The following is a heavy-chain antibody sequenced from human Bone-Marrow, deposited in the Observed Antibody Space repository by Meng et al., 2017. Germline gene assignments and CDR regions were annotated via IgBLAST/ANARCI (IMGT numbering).Heavy chain of an antibody. V-gene: IGHV4-38-2*01. CDR3: AGGAVVTLIFYHAMDV. D-gene: IGHD2-21*02. Sequence: SETLSLTRAVSGYSITGSYNWGWIRQSPGKGLGWIGSIYQSGSTYYNPSLKSRVTMSADTSKNQFSLKLTSVTAADTAVYYCAGGAVVTLIFYHAMDVWGQGTTVTVSS. J-gene: IGHJ6*02. CDR1: GYSITGSYN. CDR2: IYQSGST.